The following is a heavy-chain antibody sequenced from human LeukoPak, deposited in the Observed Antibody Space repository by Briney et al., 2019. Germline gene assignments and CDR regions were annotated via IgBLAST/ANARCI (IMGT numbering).Heavy chain of an antibody. V-gene: IGHV1-24*01. CDR2: FDPEDGET. CDR1: GYTLTELS. Sequence: GASVKVSCKVSGYTLTELSMHWVRQSPGKGLEWMGGFDPEDGETIYAQKFQGRVTITRDTSASTAYMELRSLRSDDTAVYYCARTKSGEDYWGQGTLVTVSS. CDR3: ARTKSGEDY. J-gene: IGHJ4*02. D-gene: IGHD1/OR15-1a*01.